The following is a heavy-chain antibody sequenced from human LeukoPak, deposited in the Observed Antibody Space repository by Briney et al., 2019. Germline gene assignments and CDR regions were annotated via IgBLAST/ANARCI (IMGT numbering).Heavy chain of an antibody. V-gene: IGHV1-18*01. Sequence: GASVKVSCKASGYTFTSYGISWVRQAPGQGLEWMGWISAYNGNTNYAQKLQGRVTMTTDTSTSTAYMELRSLRSDDTAVYYCARDYDSSGYTENYGMDVWGQGTTVTVSS. CDR2: ISAYNGNT. CDR1: GYTFTSYG. J-gene: IGHJ6*02. D-gene: IGHD3-22*01. CDR3: ARDYDSSGYTENYGMDV.